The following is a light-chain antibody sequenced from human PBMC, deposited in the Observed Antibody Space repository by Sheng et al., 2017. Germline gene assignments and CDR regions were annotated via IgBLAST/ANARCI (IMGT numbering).Light chain of an antibody. V-gene: IGLV3-1*01. CDR1: KLGNKY. J-gene: IGLJ2*01. CDR3: QAWDSSTVV. CDR2: QDS. Sequence: SYELTQPPSVSVSPGQTASITCSGDKLGNKYACWYQQKPGQSPVVVIYQDSKRPSGIPERFSGSNSGNTATLTISGTQAMDEADYYCQAWDSSTVVFG.